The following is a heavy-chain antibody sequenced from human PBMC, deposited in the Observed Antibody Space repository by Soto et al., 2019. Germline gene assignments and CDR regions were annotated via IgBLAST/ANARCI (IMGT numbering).Heavy chain of an antibody. CDR2: ISDSGNTI. V-gene: IGHV3-11*01. Sequence: QVQLVESGGDLVKPGGSLRLSCAASGFTFSDYYMSWIRQAPGKGLEWISYISDSGNTIYYADSVKGRFTISRDNAKNSLYLQMNSLRAEDTAVYYCARDRYSTGWYPFDHWGQGTLVTVSS. D-gene: IGHD6-19*01. CDR3: ARDRYSTGWYPFDH. CDR1: GFTFSDYY. J-gene: IGHJ4*02.